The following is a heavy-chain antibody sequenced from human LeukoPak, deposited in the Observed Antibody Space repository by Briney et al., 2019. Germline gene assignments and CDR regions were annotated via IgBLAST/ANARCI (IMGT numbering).Heavy chain of an antibody. Sequence: PGRSLRLSCAASGFTFRNYGMHWVRQAPGKGLEWVAVVWYDGSNTYYADSVKGRFTISRDNSKNTLDLQMNSLRAEDTAVYYCARDLDTEAGSFDYWGQGTLVTVSS. D-gene: IGHD3/OR15-3a*01. CDR1: GFTFRNYG. CDR2: VWYDGSNT. CDR3: ARDLDTEAGSFDY. J-gene: IGHJ4*02. V-gene: IGHV3-33*01.